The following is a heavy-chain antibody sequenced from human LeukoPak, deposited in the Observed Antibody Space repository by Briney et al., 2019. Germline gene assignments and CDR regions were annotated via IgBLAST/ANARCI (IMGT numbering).Heavy chain of an antibody. CDR3: ASSRLSGVVDY. CDR1: GGSISSGGYY. CDR2: IYYSGST. V-gene: IGHV4-31*03. D-gene: IGHD6-25*01. J-gene: IGHJ4*02. Sequence: IPSQTLSLTCTVSGGSISSGGYYWSWIRQHPGKGLEWIGYIYYSGSTYYNPSLKSRVTISADTSKNQFSLKLSSVTAADTAVYYCASSRLSGVVDYWGQGTLVTVSS.